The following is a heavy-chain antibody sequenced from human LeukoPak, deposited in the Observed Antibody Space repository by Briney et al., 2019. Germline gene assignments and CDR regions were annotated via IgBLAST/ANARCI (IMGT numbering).Heavy chain of an antibody. V-gene: IGHV4-34*01. CDR3: ARGQVPAARGYNWFGP. Sequence: PSETLSLTCAVYGWSFNGYYWNWVRQPPGKGLEWIGEINARGDTNYNPSLKSRVTISVDSSKNQFSLTLTSMIAADTAIYYCARGQVPAARGYNWFGPWGQGTLVTVSS. CDR2: INARGDT. D-gene: IGHD2-2*01. CDR1: GWSFNGYY. J-gene: IGHJ5*02.